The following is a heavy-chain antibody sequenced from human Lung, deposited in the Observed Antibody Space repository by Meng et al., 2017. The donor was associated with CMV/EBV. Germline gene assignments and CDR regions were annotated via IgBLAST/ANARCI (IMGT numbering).Heavy chain of an antibody. CDR2: ISSSGSTI. D-gene: IGHD1-26*01. V-gene: IGHV3-11*01. CDR3: ASHRYSGSYYPPAWFDP. J-gene: IGHJ5*02. CDR1: GFTFSDYY. Sequence: SCAAPGFTFSDYYMSWIRQAPGKGLEWVSYISSSGSTIYYADSGKGRFTISRDNAKNSLYLQMNSLRAEDTAVYYCASHRYSGSYYPPAWFDPWXQGTLVTVSS.